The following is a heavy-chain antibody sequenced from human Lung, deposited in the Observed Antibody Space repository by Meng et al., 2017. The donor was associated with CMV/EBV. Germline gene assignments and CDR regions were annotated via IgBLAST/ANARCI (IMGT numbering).Heavy chain of an antibody. CDR1: GFTSMPYN. Sequence: GGSLRLSCAASGFTSMPYNMNWVRQAPGKGLEWVSSISGSGQDTYYADSLRGRFTVSRDNRRKALYLQMDALRVEDTAVYYCARDLQTFCGSPGCYDGFPHWGQGTLVTVSS. CDR3: ARDLQTFCGSPGCYDGFPH. D-gene: IGHD2-2*01. CDR2: ISGSGQDT. V-gene: IGHV3-21*01. J-gene: IGHJ4*02.